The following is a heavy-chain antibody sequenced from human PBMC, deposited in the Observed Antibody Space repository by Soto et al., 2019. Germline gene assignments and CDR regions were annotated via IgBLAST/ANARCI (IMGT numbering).Heavy chain of an antibody. CDR1: GFTFSDHY. Sequence: QVQLVESGGGLVQPGGSPRLSCAASGFTFSDHYMTWIRQAPGKGLEWVSKISGSGSNMYYADSVKGRFTVSRDNAKNSVYLQMDSLRAEDTAVYYCASDFYYYASGHWGQGTLLTVSS. CDR3: ASDFYYYASGH. V-gene: IGHV3-11*01. D-gene: IGHD3-10*01. CDR2: ISGSGSNM. J-gene: IGHJ4*02.